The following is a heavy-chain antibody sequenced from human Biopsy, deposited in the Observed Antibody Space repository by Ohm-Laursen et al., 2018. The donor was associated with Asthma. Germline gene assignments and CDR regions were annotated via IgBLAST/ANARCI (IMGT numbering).Heavy chain of an antibody. CDR1: GGTFNSDA. Sequence: SVKVSCKASGGTFNSDAISWVRQAPGQGLEWMGGIIPIFGTPSYAQNFRSRLTITADDSTSTVYMELSSLRSEDTAMYYCARSYCGGDCFSPFDYWGQGTLVTVSS. CDR2: IIPIFGTP. J-gene: IGHJ4*02. V-gene: IGHV1-69*13. D-gene: IGHD2-21*01. CDR3: ARSYCGGDCFSPFDY.